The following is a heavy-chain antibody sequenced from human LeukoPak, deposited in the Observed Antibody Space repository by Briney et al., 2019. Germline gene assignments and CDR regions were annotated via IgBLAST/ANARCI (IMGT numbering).Heavy chain of an antibody. V-gene: IGHV4-39*07. Sequence: SETLSLTCTVSGGSISSSSYYWGWIRQPPGKGLEWIGSIYYSGSTYYNPSLKSRVTISVDTSKNQFSLKLSSVTAADTAVYYCARSSWSSSFDYWGQGTLVTVSS. D-gene: IGHD6-13*01. J-gene: IGHJ4*02. CDR2: IYYSGST. CDR1: GGSISSSSYY. CDR3: ARSSWSSSFDY.